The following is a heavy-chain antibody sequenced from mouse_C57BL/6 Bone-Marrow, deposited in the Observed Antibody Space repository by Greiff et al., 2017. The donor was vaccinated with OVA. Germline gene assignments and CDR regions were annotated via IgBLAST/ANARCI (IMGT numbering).Heavy chain of an antibody. D-gene: IGHD5-1-1*01. CDR2: IYPRSGNT. CDR3: ARRGIPRYFDV. V-gene: IGHV1-81*01. Sequence: VQLVESGAELARPGASVKLSCKASGYTFTSYGISWVKQRTGQGLEWIGEIYPRSGNTYYNEKFKGKATLTADKSSSTAYMELRSLTSEDSAVYFCARRGIPRYFDVWGTGTTVTVSS. J-gene: IGHJ1*03. CDR1: GYTFTSYG.